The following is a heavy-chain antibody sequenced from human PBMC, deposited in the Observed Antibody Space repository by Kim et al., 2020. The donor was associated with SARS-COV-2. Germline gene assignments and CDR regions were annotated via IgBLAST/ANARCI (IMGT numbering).Heavy chain of an antibody. D-gene: IGHD1-1*01. Sequence: QKFQGRVTMTRDTSISTAYMELNRLRSDDTAVYYCARLGGTPYYYYYGMDVWGQGTTVTVSS. J-gene: IGHJ6*02. CDR3: ARLGGTPYYYYYGMDV. V-gene: IGHV1-2*02.